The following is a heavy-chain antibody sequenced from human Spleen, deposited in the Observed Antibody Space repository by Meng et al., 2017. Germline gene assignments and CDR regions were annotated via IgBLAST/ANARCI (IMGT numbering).Heavy chain of an antibody. Sequence: QGQLVQCGAGVKKPGAAGKVAPKSSGYTFTSYTMNWVRQAPGQGLGWMGWINTNTGNPTYAQGFTGRFVFSLDTSVSTAYLQISSLKAEDTAVYYCARNASSWTNWFDPWGQGTLVTVSS. D-gene: IGHD6-13*01. J-gene: IGHJ5*02. CDR3: ARNASSWTNWFDP. V-gene: IGHV7-4-1*02. CDR2: INTNTGNP. CDR1: GYTFTSYT.